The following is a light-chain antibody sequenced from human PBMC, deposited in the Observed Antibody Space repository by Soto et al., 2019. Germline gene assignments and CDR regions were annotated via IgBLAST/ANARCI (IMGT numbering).Light chain of an antibody. Sequence: IVLTQSPGTLSSSPGERSTLSCRASQTISASSLAWYQQKPGQAHMLLIYDASSRATGIPDRFSGSGSGTDFTITISRLDPEDFAVYYCQQYSSPPFTFGPGTKVDLK. CDR3: QQYSSPPFT. J-gene: IGKJ3*01. V-gene: IGKV3-20*01. CDR2: DAS. CDR1: QTISASS.